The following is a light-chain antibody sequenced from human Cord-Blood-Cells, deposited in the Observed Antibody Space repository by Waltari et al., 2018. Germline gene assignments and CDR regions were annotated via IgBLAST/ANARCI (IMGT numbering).Light chain of an antibody. CDR2: EGS. CDR3: CSYAGSSTWV. V-gene: IGLV2-23*01. J-gene: IGLJ3*02. CDR1: SSDVGSYNL. Sequence: QSALTQPASVSGSPGQSITISCTGTSSDVGSYNLVSCYQQHPGKAPKLMSYEGSKRPSGVSNRFSGSKSGNKASLTISGLQAEDEADYYCCSYAGSSTWVFGGGTKLTVL.